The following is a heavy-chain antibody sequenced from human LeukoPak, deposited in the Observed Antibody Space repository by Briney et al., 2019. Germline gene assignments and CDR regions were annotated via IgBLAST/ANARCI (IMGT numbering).Heavy chain of an antibody. CDR1: GYFVSSGYY. CDR2: IYNTGST. CDR3: ASRTTVTNALSFDY. J-gene: IGHJ4*02. V-gene: IGHV4-38-2*01. D-gene: IGHD4-11*01. Sequence: PSETLSLTCGVSGYFVSSGYYWGWIRQPPGKGRGWIGNIYNTGSTYYNPSLKSRVTISVDTSNNQFSLKLSSVTSADTAVYYCASRTTVTNALSFDYWGQGSLVIVSS.